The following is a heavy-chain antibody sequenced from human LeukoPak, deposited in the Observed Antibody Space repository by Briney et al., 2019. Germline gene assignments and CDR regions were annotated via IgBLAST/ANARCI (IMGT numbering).Heavy chain of an antibody. CDR3: TREMRVGGIGSSSAFDL. CDR1: GFIFSDPY. D-gene: IGHD2-2*03. Sequence: PGGSLRLSCAASGFIFSDPYMSWIRPAPGKGLEWVSKITGNGDQVYYADSVRGRFTISRDNAKESLYLQMNSLRPEDTGLYYCTREMRVGGIGSSSAFDLWGQGTMVVVSS. V-gene: IGHV3-11*01. J-gene: IGHJ3*01. CDR2: ITGNGDQV.